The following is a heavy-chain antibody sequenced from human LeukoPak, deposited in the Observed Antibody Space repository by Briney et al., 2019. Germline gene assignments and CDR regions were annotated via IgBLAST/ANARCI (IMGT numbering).Heavy chain of an antibody. Sequence: GGSLRLSCAASGFTFSDYYMSWIRQAPGKGLEWVSYISSSGTTISYTDSVKGRFTISRDDAKNSLYLQMNSLRAEDTAVYYCARDYRSTFDYWGQGTLVTVSS. CDR3: ARDYRSTFDY. J-gene: IGHJ4*02. CDR1: GFTFSDYY. V-gene: IGHV3-11*01. CDR2: ISSSGTTI. D-gene: IGHD1-26*01.